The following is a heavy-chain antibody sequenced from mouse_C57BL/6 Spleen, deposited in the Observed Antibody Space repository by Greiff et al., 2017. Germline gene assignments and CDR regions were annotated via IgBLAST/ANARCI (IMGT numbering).Heavy chain of an antibody. CDR3: ARFLSGNYAMDY. J-gene: IGHJ4*01. V-gene: IGHV1-4*01. CDR1: GYTFTSYT. D-gene: IGHD1-1*02. Sequence: VQLQQSGAELARPGASVKMSCKASGYTFTSYTMHWVKQRPGQGLEWIGYINPSSGYTKYNQKFKDKATLTADKSSSTAYMQLSSLTSEDSAVYYCARFLSGNYAMDYWGQGTSVTVSS. CDR2: INPSSGYT.